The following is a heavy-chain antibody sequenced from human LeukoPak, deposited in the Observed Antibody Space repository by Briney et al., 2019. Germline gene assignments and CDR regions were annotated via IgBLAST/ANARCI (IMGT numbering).Heavy chain of an antibody. CDR3: ARTLIAAAGTNYYYYGMDV. Sequence: GGSLRLSCAASGFTFSSYSMNWVRQAPGKGLEWVSYISSSSSTIYYADSVKGRFTISRDNAKNSLYLQMNSLRAEDTAVYYCARTLIAAAGTNYYYYGMDVWGQGTTVTVSS. J-gene: IGHJ6*02. V-gene: IGHV3-48*04. CDR2: ISSSSSTI. CDR1: GFTFSSYS. D-gene: IGHD6-13*01.